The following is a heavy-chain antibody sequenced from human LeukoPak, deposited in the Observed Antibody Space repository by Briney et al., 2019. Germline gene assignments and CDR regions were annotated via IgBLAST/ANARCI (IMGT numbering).Heavy chain of an antibody. CDR2: ISGSGGST. V-gene: IGHV3-23*01. D-gene: IGHD3-3*01. J-gene: IGHJ6*03. CDR3: AKTSLSDPSGHYYYMDV. CDR1: GFTFSNYG. Sequence: GSLRLSCTASGFTFSNYGMSWVRQAPGKGLEWVSGISGSGGSTYYADSVKGRFTISRDNSQNTVSLQLNNLRIEDTALYYCAKTSLSDPSGHYYYMDVWGKGTTVTVSS.